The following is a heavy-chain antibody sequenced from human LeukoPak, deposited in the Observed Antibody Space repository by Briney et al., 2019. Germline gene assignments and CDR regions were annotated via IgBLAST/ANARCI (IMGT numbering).Heavy chain of an antibody. V-gene: IGHV3-23*01. CDR3: AKENVLRFLEWLNTLNWFDP. D-gene: IGHD3-3*01. Sequence: GGSLRLSCAASGFTFSSYAMSWVRQAPGKGLEWVSAISGSGGSTYYADSVKGRFTISRDNSKNPLYLQMNSLRAEDTAVYYCAKENVLRFLEWLNTLNWFDPWGQGTLVTVSS. J-gene: IGHJ5*02. CDR2: ISGSGGST. CDR1: GFTFSSYA.